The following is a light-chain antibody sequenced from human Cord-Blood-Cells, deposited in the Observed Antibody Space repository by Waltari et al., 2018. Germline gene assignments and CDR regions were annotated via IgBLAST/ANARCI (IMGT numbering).Light chain of an antibody. V-gene: IGLV2-14*01. CDR2: DVS. CDR1: SSDVGGYNY. CDR3: SSYTSSSTYVV. J-gene: IGLJ2*01. Sequence: QSALTQPASVSGSPGQSITIPCTGTSSDVGGYNYVSWYQQHPGKAPKLMIYDVSNRPSGVSNRFSGSKSGNTASLTISVLQAEDEADYYCSSYTSSSTYVVFGGGTKLTVL.